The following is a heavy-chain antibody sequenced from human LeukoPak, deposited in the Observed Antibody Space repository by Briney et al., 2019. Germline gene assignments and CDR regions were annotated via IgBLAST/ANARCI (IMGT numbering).Heavy chain of an antibody. CDR1: GGSISSSSYY. Sequence: SETLSLTCTVSGGSISSSSYYWGWIRQPPGKGLEWIGSIYYSGSTYYNPSLKSRVTISVDTSKNQFSLKLSSVTAADTAAYYCARATRLPLVWFDPWGQGTLVTVSS. J-gene: IGHJ5*02. CDR3: ARATRLPLVWFDP. CDR2: IYYSGST. D-gene: IGHD3-16*01. V-gene: IGHV4-39*07.